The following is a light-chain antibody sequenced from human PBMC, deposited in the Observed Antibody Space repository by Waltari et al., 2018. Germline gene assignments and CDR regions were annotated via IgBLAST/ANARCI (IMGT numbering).Light chain of an antibody. Sequence: DIQMTQPPSTLSASVGDRVTITCRASQSISSGLAWYQQKPGKAPKLLIYMASSLESGVPSRFSGSGSGTEFTLTISSLQPDDFTTYYCQQYDSYPHTFGQGTKLEIK. CDR3: QQYDSYPHT. V-gene: IGKV1-5*03. CDR1: QSISSG. J-gene: IGKJ2*01. CDR2: MAS.